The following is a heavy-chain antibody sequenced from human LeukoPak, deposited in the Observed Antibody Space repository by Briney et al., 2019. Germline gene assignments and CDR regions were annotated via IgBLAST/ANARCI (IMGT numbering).Heavy chain of an antibody. Sequence: SETLSLTCAVSGGSISSSNWWSWVRQPPGKGLEWIGSIYYSRSTYYNPSLKSRVTISVDTSKNQFSLKLSSVTAADTAVYYCARARYYYGSGSSNWFDPWGQGTLVTVSS. CDR3: ARARYYYGSGSSNWFDP. J-gene: IGHJ5*02. D-gene: IGHD3-10*01. CDR2: IYYSRST. CDR1: GGSISSSNW. V-gene: IGHV4-4*02.